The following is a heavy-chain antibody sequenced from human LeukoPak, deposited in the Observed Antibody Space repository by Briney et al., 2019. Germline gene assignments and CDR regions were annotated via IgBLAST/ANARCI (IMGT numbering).Heavy chain of an antibody. CDR2: INHSGST. D-gene: IGHD3-22*01. CDR3: ARGPTGYDSSSPPG. V-gene: IGHV4-34*01. Sequence: SETLSLTCAVYGGSFSGYYWSWIRQPPGKGLEWIGEINHSGSTNYNPSLKSRVTISVDTSKNQFSLKLSSVTAADTAVYYCARGPTGYDSSSPPGWGQGTLVTVSS. J-gene: IGHJ4*02. CDR1: GGSFSGYY.